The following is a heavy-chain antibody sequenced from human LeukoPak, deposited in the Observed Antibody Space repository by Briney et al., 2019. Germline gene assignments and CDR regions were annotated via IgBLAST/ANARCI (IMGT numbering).Heavy chain of an antibody. D-gene: IGHD7-27*01. CDR3: AKDHWDY. CDR1: RFSFSSYA. J-gene: IGHJ4*02. CDR2: ISGSGDNT. Sequence: GGSLRLSRAASRFSFSSYAMGWVRQAPGKGLEWVSGISGSGDNTYYADSVKGRFTISRDNSKNTLYLQMSSLRAEDTAVYYCAKDHWDYWGQGTLVTVSS. V-gene: IGHV3-23*01.